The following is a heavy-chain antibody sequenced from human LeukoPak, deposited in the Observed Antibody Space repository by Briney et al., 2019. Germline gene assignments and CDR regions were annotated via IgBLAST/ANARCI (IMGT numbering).Heavy chain of an antibody. CDR1: GGSISSYY. CDR2: IYYSGST. J-gene: IGHJ4*02. V-gene: IGHV4-59*01. Sequence: SETLSLTCTVSGGSISSYYWSWIRQPPGKGLEWIGYIYYSGSTKYNPSLKSRVTISVDTSKNQFSLRLSSVTAADTAVYYCARIGLRGVIISRPLDYWGQGTLVTVSS. D-gene: IGHD3-16*02. CDR3: ARIGLRGVIISRPLDY.